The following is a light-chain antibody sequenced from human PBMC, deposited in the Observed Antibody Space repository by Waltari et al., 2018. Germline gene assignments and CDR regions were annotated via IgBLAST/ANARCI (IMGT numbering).Light chain of an antibody. V-gene: IGLV2-23*01. J-gene: IGLJ3*02. Sequence: QSALTQPASVSGSPGPSIIISCHGTSSAVGSYKLVSWYQQHPGKAPKLMIYEGSRRPSGVSNRFSGSKSGNTASLTISGLQAEDEADYYCCSYAGSSTWVFSGGTKLTVL. CDR3: CSYAGSSTWV. CDR1: SSAVGSYKL. CDR2: EGS.